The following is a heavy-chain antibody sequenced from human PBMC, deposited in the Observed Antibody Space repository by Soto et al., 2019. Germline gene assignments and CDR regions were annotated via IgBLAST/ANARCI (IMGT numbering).Heavy chain of an antibody. Sequence: QVQLVQSGAEVKKPGSSVRVSCKVVGGTFGIYGINWVRQVPGEGIEWMGGVVPMFATASYARKFQDRVAIIADESTRTVHLDVHSLRSEDTAIYYCARDVWRDAECMNASCHYSWFDPWGQGTLVTVSS. D-gene: IGHD2-2*01. CDR2: VVPMFATA. J-gene: IGHJ5*02. V-gene: IGHV1-69*12. CDR1: GGTFGIYG. CDR3: ARDVWRDAECMNASCHYSWFDP.